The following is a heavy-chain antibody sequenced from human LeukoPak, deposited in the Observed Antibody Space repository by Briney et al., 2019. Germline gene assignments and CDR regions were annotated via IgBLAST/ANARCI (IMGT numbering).Heavy chain of an antibody. CDR2: IYTCGST. V-gene: IGHV4-4*07. D-gene: IGHD6-19*01. CDR1: GGSISSYY. J-gene: IGHJ6*03. Sequence: SETLSLTCTVSGGSISSYYWSWIRQPAGKGLEWIGRIYTCGSTNYNPSLKGRVTMSVDTSKNQFSLKLSSVTAADTAVYYCARVAGDYYYYYMDVWGKGTTVTISS. CDR3: ARVAGDYYYYYMDV.